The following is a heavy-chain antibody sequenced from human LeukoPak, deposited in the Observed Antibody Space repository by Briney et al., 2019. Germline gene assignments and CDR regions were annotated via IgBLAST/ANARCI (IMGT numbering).Heavy chain of an antibody. V-gene: IGHV3-15*01. J-gene: IGHJ4*02. CDR3: TTAFYGSGSYHY. Sequence: PGGSLRLSCAASGFTFSNAWMSWVRQAPGKGLEWVGRIKSKTDGGTTDYAAPVKGRFTISRDDSKNTLYLQMNSLKTEDTAVYYCTTAFYGSGSYHYRGQGTLVTVSS. D-gene: IGHD3-10*01. CDR1: GFTFSNAW. CDR2: IKSKTDGGTT.